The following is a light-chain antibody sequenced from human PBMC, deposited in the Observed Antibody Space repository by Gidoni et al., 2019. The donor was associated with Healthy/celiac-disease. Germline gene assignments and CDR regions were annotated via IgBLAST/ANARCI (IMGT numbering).Light chain of an antibody. CDR1: QSLRSN. Sequence: ETVMPQSPATLSVSPGERATLSCRASQSLRSNLAWYQQRPGQAPRLLIYGSSTRATGIPARFSGSGSGTEFTLTISSLQSEDFAIYSCQQYNNWPPFFGGGTSVEIK. V-gene: IGKV3-15*01. J-gene: IGKJ4*01. CDR3: QQYNNWPPF. CDR2: GSS.